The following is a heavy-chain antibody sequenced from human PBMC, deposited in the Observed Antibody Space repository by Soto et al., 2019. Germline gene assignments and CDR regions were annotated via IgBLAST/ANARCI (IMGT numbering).Heavy chain of an antibody. CDR1: GFTFRSYW. J-gene: IGHJ4*02. CDR3: ARDTSFDESSAYFDH. D-gene: IGHD3-22*01. V-gene: IGHV3-7*01. CDR2: INQDGSEK. Sequence: EVQLVEFGGGLVQPGGSLRLSCAASGFTFRSYWMTWVRQAPGKGLVWVANINQDGSEKHYVDSVKGRFTISRDNAKNSQYMQLTTLRVEDTAIYYCARDTSFDESSAYFDHWGQGFLVTASP.